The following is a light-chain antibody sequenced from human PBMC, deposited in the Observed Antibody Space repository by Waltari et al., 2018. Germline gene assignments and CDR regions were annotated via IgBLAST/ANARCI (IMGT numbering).Light chain of an antibody. J-gene: IGKJ1*01. CDR3: QHYNTYPPT. CDR1: QNINKW. CDR2: DAS. V-gene: IGKV1-5*01. Sequence: DIQMTQSPSTLSASVGDRVTVTCRASQNINKWLAWYQQKPGKAPNLLIYDASTLQSGVPSRFSGSGFGTEFTLAIRSLQPEDFATYFCQHYNTYPPTFGQGTRVELK.